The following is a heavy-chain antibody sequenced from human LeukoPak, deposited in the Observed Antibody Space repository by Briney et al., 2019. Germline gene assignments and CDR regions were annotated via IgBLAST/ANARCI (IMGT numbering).Heavy chain of an antibody. V-gene: IGHV3-23*01. CDR2: ISAGASRT. CDR3: AKYATRETFFGDY. D-gene: IGHD2-8*01. CDR1: GFTFRNYA. J-gene: IGHJ4*02. Sequence: PGGSLRLSCAASGFTFRNYAMAWVRQAPGKGLEWVSGISAGASRTYYTDSVRGRFTISRDNSENTLYLQMNSLRAEDTAVYYCAKYATRETFFGDYWGQGTLIAVSS.